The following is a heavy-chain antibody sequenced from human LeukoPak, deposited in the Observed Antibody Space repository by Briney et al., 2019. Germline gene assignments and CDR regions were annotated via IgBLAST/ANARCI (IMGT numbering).Heavy chain of an antibody. J-gene: IGHJ4*02. CDR3: ATDRHGDYLVDY. V-gene: IGHV1-69*13. D-gene: IGHD4-17*01. CDR2: IIPIFGTA. CDR1: GGTFSSYA. Sequence: SVKVSCKASGGTFSSYAISWVRQAPGQGLEWMGGIIPIFGTANYAQKFQGRVTITADESTSTAYMELSSLRSEDTAVYYCATDRHGDYLVDYWGQGTLVTVSS.